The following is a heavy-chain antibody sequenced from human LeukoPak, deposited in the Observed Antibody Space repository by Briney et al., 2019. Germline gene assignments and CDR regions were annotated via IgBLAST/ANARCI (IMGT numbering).Heavy chain of an antibody. CDR1: GGSISSSSYY. D-gene: IGHD2-15*01. Sequence: PSETLSLTCTVSGGSISSSSYYWGWIRQPPGKGLEWIGSIYYSGSTYYNPSLKSRVTISVDTSKNQFSLKLNSVTAADTAVYYCARAIGGSFDPWGQGTLVTVSS. V-gene: IGHV4-39*07. CDR3: ARAIGGSFDP. CDR2: IYYSGST. J-gene: IGHJ5*02.